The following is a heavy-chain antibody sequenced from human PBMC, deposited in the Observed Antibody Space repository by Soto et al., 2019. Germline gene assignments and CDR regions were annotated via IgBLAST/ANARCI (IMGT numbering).Heavy chain of an antibody. CDR2: IIPMFGTA. CDR1: GGTFSTYA. CDR3: ASGIQLWLRRINNGYSG. J-gene: IGHJ4*02. Sequence: QVQLVQSGAEVKKPESSVKVSCKAPGGTFSTYAISWVRQAPGQGLEWMGGIIPMFGTANYAQRFQDRVTITEEESTNTVYMELSSLRSEDTAVYFCASGIQLWLRRINNGYSGWGQGTLVTVSS. D-gene: IGHD5-18*01. V-gene: IGHV1-69*12.